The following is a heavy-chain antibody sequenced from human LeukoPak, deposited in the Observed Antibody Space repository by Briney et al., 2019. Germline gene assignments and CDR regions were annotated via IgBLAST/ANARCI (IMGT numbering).Heavy chain of an antibody. Sequence: ASVKVSCKTSGYTFTDYDITWVRQAPGQGLEWMGWISAYNGNTNYAQNLQGRVTMTTDTSTSTAYMELRSLRSDGTAVYYCARDTTSTRPDYWGQGTLVTVSS. CDR2: ISAYNGNT. CDR1: GYTFTDYD. V-gene: IGHV1-18*01. CDR3: ARDTTSTRPDY. J-gene: IGHJ4*02. D-gene: IGHD1-1*01.